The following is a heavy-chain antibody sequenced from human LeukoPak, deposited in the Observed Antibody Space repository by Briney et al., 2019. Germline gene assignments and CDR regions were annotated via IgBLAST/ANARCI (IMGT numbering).Heavy chain of an antibody. CDR2: IYYSGST. Sequence: SETLSLTCTVSGGSISSGDYYWSWIRQPPGKGLEWIGYIYYSGSTYYNPSLKSRVTISVDTSKNQFSLKLSSVTAADTAVYYCAQGICTNGVCYLDYWGQGTLVTVSS. CDR1: GGSISSGDYY. D-gene: IGHD2-8*01. V-gene: IGHV4-30-4*01. CDR3: AQGICTNGVCYLDY. J-gene: IGHJ4*02.